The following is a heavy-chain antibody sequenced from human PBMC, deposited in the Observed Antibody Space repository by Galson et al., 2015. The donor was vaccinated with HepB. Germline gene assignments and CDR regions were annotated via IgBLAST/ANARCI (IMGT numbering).Heavy chain of an antibody. CDR2: INPDGSQR. CDR1: PFILNRFW. Sequence: SLRLSCAASPFILNRFWMTWVRQAPGKGLERVAIINPDGSQRYYADSLRGRFTISRDNALKSLYLQINSLRAEDTAVYSCATQDYGDLDFRGQGTLVTVSS. CDR3: ATQDYGDLDF. J-gene: IGHJ4*02. D-gene: IGHD4-17*01. V-gene: IGHV3-7*03.